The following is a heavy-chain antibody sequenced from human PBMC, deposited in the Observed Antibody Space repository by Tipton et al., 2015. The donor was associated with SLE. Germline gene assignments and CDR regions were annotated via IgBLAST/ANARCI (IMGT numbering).Heavy chain of an antibody. V-gene: IGHV1-18*01. Sequence: QLVQSGVEVKKPGASVRVSCKASGYIFINYDITWVRQAPGQGLEWMGWISADNGERNSAQKFQGRVTITADKSTSTAYMELSSLRSEDTAVYYCARGPGGENYFDYWGQGTLVTVSS. CDR3: ARGPGGENYFDY. CDR1: GYIFINYD. D-gene: IGHD3-10*01. CDR2: ISADNGER. J-gene: IGHJ4*02.